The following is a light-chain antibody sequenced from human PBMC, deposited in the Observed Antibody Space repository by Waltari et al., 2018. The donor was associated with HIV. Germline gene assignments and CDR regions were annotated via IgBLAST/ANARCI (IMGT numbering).Light chain of an antibody. V-gene: IGLV1-47*01. J-gene: IGLJ3*02. Sequence: SVLTQPPPAFGTPGQSIIIPCSGGRYNLEFHYVNSFQHLPGTAPPLLIQKNKQRTSGVPDRFSASKSGTSASLAIRGLRSEDEADYYCGAWDDSLSAWVFGGGTKLSVL. CDR2: KNK. CDR1: RYNLEFHY. CDR3: GAWDDSLSAWV.